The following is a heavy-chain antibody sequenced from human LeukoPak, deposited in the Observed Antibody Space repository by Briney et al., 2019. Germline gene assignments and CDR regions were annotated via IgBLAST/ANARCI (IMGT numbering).Heavy chain of an antibody. J-gene: IGHJ4*02. CDR1: GFTFTSYA. CDR3: AKSEGSSSARRFDY. V-gene: IGHV3-23*01. CDR2: ISSGGENT. D-gene: IGHD6-19*01. Sequence: AGSLSLPCAASGFTFTSYAISWVRQAPGKGLEWVSGISSGGENTDYADSVKGRFTISRDNSKNTLYLQVNSLRAEDTAAYYCAKSEGSSSARRFDYWGQ.